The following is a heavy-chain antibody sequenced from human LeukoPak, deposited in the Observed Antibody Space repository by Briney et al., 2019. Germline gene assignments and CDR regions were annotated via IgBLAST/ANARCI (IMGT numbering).Heavy chain of an antibody. D-gene: IGHD5-24*01. CDR2: IIYSGGT. CDR3: ARQPGGEMANALDY. CDR1: GGSISSYY. V-gene: IGHV4-59*08. Sequence: SETLSLTCTVSGGSISSYYWSWIRQPPGKGLEWIGYIIYSGGTNYNPSLKSRVTISVDTSKNQFSLKLSSVTAADTAVYFCARQPGGEMANALDYWGQGTLVTVSS. J-gene: IGHJ4*02.